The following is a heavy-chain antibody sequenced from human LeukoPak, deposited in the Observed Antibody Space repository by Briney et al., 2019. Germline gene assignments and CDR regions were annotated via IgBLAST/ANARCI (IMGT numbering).Heavy chain of an antibody. CDR2: IIPIFGTA. D-gene: IGHD4-11*01. J-gene: IGHJ5*02. Sequence: SVKVSCKASGGTFSSYAISWVRQAPGQGLEWMGGIIPIFGTANYAQKFQGRVTITTDESTSTAYMELSSLRSEDTAVYYCARSSTVTPVPPWVHPRGQGTLVTVSS. CDR1: GGTFSSYA. V-gene: IGHV1-69*05. CDR3: ARSSTVTPVPPWVHP.